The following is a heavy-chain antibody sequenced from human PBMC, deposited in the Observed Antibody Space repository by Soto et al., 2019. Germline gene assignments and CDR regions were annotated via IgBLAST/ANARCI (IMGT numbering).Heavy chain of an antibody. J-gene: IGHJ4*02. CDR2: ISYDGSNK. CDR3: AKDIGCSGWSWSATLDY. Sequence: QVQLVESGGGVVQPGRSLRLSCAASGFTFSSYGMHWVRQAPGKGLEWVAVISYDGSNKYYADSVKGRFTISRDNSKNTLYLQMNSLRAEEPAVYYCAKDIGCSGWSWSATLDYWGQGTLVTVSS. V-gene: IGHV3-30*18. CDR1: GFTFSSYG. D-gene: IGHD6-13*01.